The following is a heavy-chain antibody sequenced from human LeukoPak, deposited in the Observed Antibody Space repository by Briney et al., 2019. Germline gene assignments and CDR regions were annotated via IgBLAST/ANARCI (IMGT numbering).Heavy chain of an antibody. CDR1: GFTFSSYG. J-gene: IGHJ4*02. CDR2: INGGGGST. CDR3: AKDSRHRIVGTTTFLDY. D-gene: IGHD1-26*01. Sequence: PGGSLRLSCAASGFTFSSYGMSWVRQAPGKGLEWVSGINGGGGSTYYADSVKGRFTISRDNSKNTLYLQMNSLRAEDTAVYYCAKDSRHRIVGTTTFLDYWGQGTLVTVSS. V-gene: IGHV3-23*01.